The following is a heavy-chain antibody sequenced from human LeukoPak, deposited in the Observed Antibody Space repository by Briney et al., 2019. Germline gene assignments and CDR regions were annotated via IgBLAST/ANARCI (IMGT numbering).Heavy chain of an antibody. CDR1: GRSFSGYY. CDR3: ARVGVTTVTWVDY. CDR2: INHSGST. D-gene: IGHD4-17*01. Sequence: SETLSLTCAVYGRSFSGYYWSWIRQPPGKGLEWIGEINHSGSTNYNPSLKSRVTISVDTSKNQFSLKLSSVTAADTAVYYCARVGVTTVTWVDYWGQGTLVTVSS. J-gene: IGHJ4*02. V-gene: IGHV4-34*01.